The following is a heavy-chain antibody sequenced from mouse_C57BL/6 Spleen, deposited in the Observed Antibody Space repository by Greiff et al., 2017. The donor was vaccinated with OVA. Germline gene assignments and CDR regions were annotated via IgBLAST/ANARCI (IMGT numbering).Heavy chain of an antibody. Sequence: QVQLQQSGAELVKPGASVKISCKASGYAFSSYWMNWVKQRPGKGLEWIGQIYPGDGDTNYNGKVKGKATLTADKSSSTAYMQLSSLTSEDSAVYFCARSTTVVATDFWYFDVWGTGTTVTVSS. D-gene: IGHD1-1*01. CDR3: ARSTTVVATDFWYFDV. CDR2: IYPGDGDT. CDR1: GYAFSSYW. J-gene: IGHJ1*03. V-gene: IGHV1-80*01.